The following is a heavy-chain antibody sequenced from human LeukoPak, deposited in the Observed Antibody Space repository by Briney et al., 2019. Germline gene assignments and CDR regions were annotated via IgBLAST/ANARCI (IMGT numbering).Heavy chain of an antibody. D-gene: IGHD3-22*01. Sequence: GRSLRLSCAASGFTFSSYWMSWVRHAPSRGLEWVANIKQDGSEKYYVDSVKGRLTISRDNAKNSLYLQMHSMRAQDTAVYYCARGIYYYDSSGYSEDAFDIWGQGTMVTVSS. V-gene: IGHV3-7*04. J-gene: IGHJ3*02. CDR3: ARGIYYYDSSGYSEDAFDI. CDR2: IKQDGSEK. CDR1: GFTFSSYW.